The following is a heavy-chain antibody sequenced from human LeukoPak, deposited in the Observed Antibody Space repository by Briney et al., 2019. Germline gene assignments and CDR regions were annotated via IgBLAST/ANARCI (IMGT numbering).Heavy chain of an antibody. CDR2: IYYTGST. CDR1: GGSISSSSYY. D-gene: IGHD3-9*01. Sequence: NPSETLSLTCTVSGGSISSSSYYWGWIRQPPGKGLEWIGSIYYTGSTYYNPSLNSRVTISVDTSKNQFSLKLSSVTAADTAAYYCARHPKVYDVLTGYGPPYYFDYWGQGTLVTVSS. V-gene: IGHV4-39*01. J-gene: IGHJ4*02. CDR3: ARHPKVYDVLTGYGPPYYFDY.